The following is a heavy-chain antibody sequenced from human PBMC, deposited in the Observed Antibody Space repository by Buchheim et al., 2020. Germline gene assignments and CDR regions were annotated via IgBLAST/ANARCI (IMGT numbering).Heavy chain of an antibody. J-gene: IGHJ4*02. V-gene: IGHV3-48*02. Sequence: EVQLVESGGGLVQPGGSLRLSCAASGFTFSSYSMNWVRQAPGKGLEWVSYISSSSSTIYYADSVKGRFTISRDNAKTSLYLQMNSLRDKDTAVYYCARGLFITGTTSIWGQGTL. CDR2: ISSSSSTI. CDR3: ARGLFITGTTSI. D-gene: IGHD1-7*01. CDR1: GFTFSSYS.